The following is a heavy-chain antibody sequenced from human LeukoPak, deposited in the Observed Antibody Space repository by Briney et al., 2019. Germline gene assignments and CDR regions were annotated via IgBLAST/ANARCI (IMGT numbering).Heavy chain of an antibody. CDR1: GGSISSYY. CDR2: IYYSGST. Sequence: SETLSLTCTVSGGSISSYYWSWIRQPPGKGLEWIGYIYYSGSTNYNPSLKSRVTISVDTSKNQFSLKLSSVTAADTAVYYCASLGGGNSVGDAFDIRGQGTMVTVSS. CDR3: ASLGGGNSVGDAFDI. D-gene: IGHD4-23*01. V-gene: IGHV4-59*01. J-gene: IGHJ3*02.